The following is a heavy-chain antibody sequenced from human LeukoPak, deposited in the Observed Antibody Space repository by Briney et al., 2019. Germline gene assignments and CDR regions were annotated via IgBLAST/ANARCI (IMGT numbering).Heavy chain of an antibody. CDR3: ATGYSSDFYFFDY. J-gene: IGHJ4*02. D-gene: IGHD6-19*01. CDR1: EFTVSNNY. CDR2: IYSGGNT. Sequence: GGSLRLSCAASEFTVSNNYMSWVRQAPGKGLEWGSVIYSGGNTYYADSVKGRFTISRDNSKNTVYLQMNSLRAEDTAVYYCATGYSSDFYFFDYWGQGTLVTVSS. V-gene: IGHV3-53*01.